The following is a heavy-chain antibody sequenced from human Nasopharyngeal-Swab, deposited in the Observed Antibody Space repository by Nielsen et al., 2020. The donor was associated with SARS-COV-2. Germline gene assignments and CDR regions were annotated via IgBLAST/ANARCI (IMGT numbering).Heavy chain of an antibody. V-gene: IGHV4-38-2*02. CDR2: IYHSGST. J-gene: IGHJ6*03. CDR3: AKSGSGYSPDKLYYMDV. Sequence: SETLSLTCTVSGYSISSGYYWGWIRQPPGKGLEWIGSIYHSGSTYYNPSLKSRVTISVDTSKNQFSLKLSSVTAADTAVYYCAKSGSGYSPDKLYYMDVWGKGTTVTVSS. D-gene: IGHD6-13*01. CDR1: GYSISSGYY.